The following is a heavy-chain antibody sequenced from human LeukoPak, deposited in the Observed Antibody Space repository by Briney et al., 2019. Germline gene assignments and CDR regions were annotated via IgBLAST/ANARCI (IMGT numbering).Heavy chain of an antibody. CDR1: GGSISSSSYY. CDR2: IYYSGST. V-gene: IGHV4-39*01. Sequence: SQTLSLTCTVSGGSISSSSYYWGWIRQPPGKGLEWIGSIYYSGSTYYNPSLKSRVTISVDTSKNQFSLKLSSVTAADTAVYYCARQVGGRIAAAGPNWFDPWGQGTLVTVSS. D-gene: IGHD6-13*01. CDR3: ARQVGGRIAAAGPNWFDP. J-gene: IGHJ5*02.